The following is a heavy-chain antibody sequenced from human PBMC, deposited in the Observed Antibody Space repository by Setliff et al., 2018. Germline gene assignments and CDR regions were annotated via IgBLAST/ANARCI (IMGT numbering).Heavy chain of an antibody. Sequence: ASVKVSCKASGYTFTTYYMHWVRQAPGQGLEWMGIINPSGGYANYAQKFQGRVTMTRDTSTSTVYMELSSLRSEDTAVYYCARERGDIVTTTSYYYYLDVWGKGTTVTVSS. CDR1: GYTFTTYY. D-gene: IGHD5-12*01. V-gene: IGHV1-46*01. J-gene: IGHJ6*03. CDR3: ARERGDIVTTTSYYYYLDV. CDR2: INPSGGYA.